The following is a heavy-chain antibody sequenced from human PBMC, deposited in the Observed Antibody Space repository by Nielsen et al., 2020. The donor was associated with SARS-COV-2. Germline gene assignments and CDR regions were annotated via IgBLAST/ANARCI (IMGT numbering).Heavy chain of an antibody. CDR2: ISSSSGYI. CDR1: EITFSTYS. J-gene: IGHJ4*02. CDR3: ARESYSWSWYGPDY. Sequence: GESLKISCAASEITFSTYSMHWVRQSPGKGLEWVSYISSSSGYIHYTDSVKGRFTMSRDNAKNSLYLQMNSLRAEDTGVYYCARESYSWSWYGPDYWGQGTLVTVSS. D-gene: IGHD1-26*01. V-gene: IGHV3-21*01.